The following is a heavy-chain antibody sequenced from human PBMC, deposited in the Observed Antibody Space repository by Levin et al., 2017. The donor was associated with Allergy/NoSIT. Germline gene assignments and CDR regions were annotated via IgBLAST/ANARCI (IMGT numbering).Heavy chain of an antibody. V-gene: IGHV3-30*18. J-gene: IGHJ6*02. CDR1: GFIFSNYG. CDR2: ISYDGTNE. CDR3: AKDREACSGPSDTDGMEV. D-gene: IGHD2-15*01. Sequence: GGSLRLSCAASGFIFSNYGMHWVRQAPGKGLEWVAAISYDGTNEYYGDDVKGRFSISRDNSKNTVFLHMSSLRTADTAVYYCAKDREACSGPSDTDGMEVWGQGTSVTVS.